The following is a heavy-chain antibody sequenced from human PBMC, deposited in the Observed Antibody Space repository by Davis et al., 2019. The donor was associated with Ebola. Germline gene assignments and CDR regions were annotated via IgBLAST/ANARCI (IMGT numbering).Heavy chain of an antibody. V-gene: IGHV1-69*13. CDR2: IIPIFGTA. CDR3: ARGAGGGEMATIESWFDP. CDR1: GGTFSSYA. D-gene: IGHD5-24*01. J-gene: IGHJ5*02. Sequence: SVKVSCKASGGTFSSYAISWVRQAPGQGLEWMGGIIPIFGTANYAQKFQGRVTITADESTSTAYMELSSLRSEDTAVYYGARGAGGGEMATIESWFDPWGQGTLVTVSS.